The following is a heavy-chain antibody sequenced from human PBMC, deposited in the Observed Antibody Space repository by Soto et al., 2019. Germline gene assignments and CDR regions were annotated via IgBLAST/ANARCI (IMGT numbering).Heavy chain of an antibody. J-gene: IGHJ4*02. D-gene: IGHD2-15*01. V-gene: IGHV4-4*02. CDR1: SGSISSSNW. CDR3: ARRTPDCSGGSCYPYYFDY. CDR2: IYHSGST. Sequence: QVQLQESGPGLVKPSGTLSLTCAVSSGSISSSNWWSWVRQPPGKGLEWIGEIYHSGSTNYNPSLQSRVTISVDKSKNQFSLKLSSVTAADTAVYYCARRTPDCSGGSCYPYYFDYWGQGTLVTVSS.